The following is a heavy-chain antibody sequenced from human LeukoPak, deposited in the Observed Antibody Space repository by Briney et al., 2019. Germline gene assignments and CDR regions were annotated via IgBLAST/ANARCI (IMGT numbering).Heavy chain of an antibody. V-gene: IGHV1-2*04. CDR1: GYTFTGYY. Sequence: ASVKVSCKASGYTFTGYYMHWVRQAPGQGLEWMGWINPNSGGTNYAQKFQGWVTMTRDTSISTAYMELSRLRSDDTAVYYCARDYCSSTSCLFDYWGQGTLVSVSS. D-gene: IGHD2-2*01. CDR2: INPNSGGT. CDR3: ARDYCSSTSCLFDY. J-gene: IGHJ4*02.